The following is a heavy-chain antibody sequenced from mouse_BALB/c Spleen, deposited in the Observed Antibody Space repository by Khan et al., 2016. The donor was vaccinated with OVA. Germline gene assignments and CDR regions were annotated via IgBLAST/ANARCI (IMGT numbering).Heavy chain of an antibody. V-gene: IGHV2-6*02. J-gene: IGHJ4*01. CDR1: GFSLTSYG. CDR3: ARTRYGYAMDY. CDR2: IWSDGIT. D-gene: IGHD2-14*01. Sequence: QVQLKESGPGLVAPSQSLSITCTVSGFSLTSYGVHWVRQPPGKGLEWLVVIWSDGITTYNSALKSRLSISQDNSKSQVFVKMNSLQTDDTAIYYCARTRYGYAMDYWGQGTSVTVSS.